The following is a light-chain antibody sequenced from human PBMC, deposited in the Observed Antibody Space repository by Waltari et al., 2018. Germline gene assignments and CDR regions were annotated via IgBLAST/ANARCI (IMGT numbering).Light chain of an antibody. CDR3: QQYTSPPWT. CDR2: KAS. CDR1: QSINSG. Sequence: DIQMTQSPSTLSASVGDRVPITCRASQSINSGLAWYQQKPGKAPKLLIQKASILESGVPSRFSGSGSGTEFTLTISSLQPDDFATYFCQQYTSPPWTFGQGTKVEIK. V-gene: IGKV1-5*03. J-gene: IGKJ1*01.